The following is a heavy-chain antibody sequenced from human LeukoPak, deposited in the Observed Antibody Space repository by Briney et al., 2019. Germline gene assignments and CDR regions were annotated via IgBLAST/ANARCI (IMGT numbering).Heavy chain of an antibody. CDR3: ARAGGSSWADY. Sequence: GGSLRLSCAASGFTFNSYAMSWVRQVPGKGLEWVANIKQDGSEKNYVDSVKGRFTISRDNAKNSVYLQMNSLRAEDTAVYYCARAGGSSWADYWGQGTLVTVSS. J-gene: IGHJ4*02. CDR2: IKQDGSEK. CDR1: GFTFNSYA. D-gene: IGHD6-13*01. V-gene: IGHV3-7*01.